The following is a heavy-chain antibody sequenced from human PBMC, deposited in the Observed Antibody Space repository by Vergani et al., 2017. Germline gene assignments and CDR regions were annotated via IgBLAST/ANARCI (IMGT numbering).Heavy chain of an antibody. CDR2: ISGSGGST. V-gene: IGHV3-23*01. CDR3: AKGXIFVVPAAKQYFQH. D-gene: IGHD2-2*01. J-gene: IGHJ1*01. Sequence: EVQLLESGGGLVQPGGSLRLYCAASGFTFSSYAMSWVRQAPGKGLEWVSAISGSGGSTYYADSVKGRFTISRDNSKNTLYLQMNSLRAEDTAVYYCAKGXIFVVPAAKQYFQHWGQGTLVTVSS. CDR1: GFTFSSYA.